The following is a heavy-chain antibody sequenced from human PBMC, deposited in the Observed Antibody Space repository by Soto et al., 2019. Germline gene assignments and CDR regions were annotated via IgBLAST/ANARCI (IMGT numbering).Heavy chain of an antibody. CDR1: GFTFSSYA. CDR3: ASSLLHKHWFDP. J-gene: IGHJ5*02. Sequence: GGSLRLSCAASGFTFSSYAMSWVRQAPGKGLEWVSAISGSGGSTYYADSVKGRFTISRDNSKNTLYLQTNSLRAEDTAVYYCASSLLHKHWFDPWGQGTLVTVSS. V-gene: IGHV3-23*01. CDR2: ISGSGGST.